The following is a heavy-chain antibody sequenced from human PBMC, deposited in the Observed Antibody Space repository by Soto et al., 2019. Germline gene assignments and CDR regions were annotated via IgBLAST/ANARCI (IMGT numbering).Heavy chain of an antibody. CDR1: GFTFRSYG. CDR2: IWYDGSNK. Sequence: QVQLVESGGGVVQPGRSLRLSCAASGFTFRSYGMQWVRQAPGKGLEWVAVIWYDGSNKYYADSVKGRFTISRDSSKNTLYLQMNSLRAEDTAVYYCARATDDSSGYYYAYYFDYWGQGTLVTVSS. V-gene: IGHV3-33*01. J-gene: IGHJ4*02. CDR3: ARATDDSSGYYYAYYFDY. D-gene: IGHD3-22*01.